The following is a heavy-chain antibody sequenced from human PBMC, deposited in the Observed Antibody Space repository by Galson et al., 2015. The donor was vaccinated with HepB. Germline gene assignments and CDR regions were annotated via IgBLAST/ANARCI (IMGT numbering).Heavy chain of an antibody. J-gene: IGHJ4*02. Sequence: LSLTCTVSGGSITTYYWSWIRQPPGKGLEWIGYIYYNGNTNYNPSLKSRVTISVDTSKNQFSLKLSSVTAADTAVYYCARRRNYAVFDYWGQGTLVTVSS. CDR2: IYYNGNT. V-gene: IGHV4-59*08. D-gene: IGHD1-7*01. CDR3: ARRRNYAVFDY. CDR1: GGSITTYY.